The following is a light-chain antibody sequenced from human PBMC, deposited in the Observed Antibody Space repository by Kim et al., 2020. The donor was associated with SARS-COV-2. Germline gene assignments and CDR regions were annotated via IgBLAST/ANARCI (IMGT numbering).Light chain of an antibody. CDR3: CSYAGTVV. CDR1: SSDVGGYNY. V-gene: IGLV2-11*01. CDR2: GVS. Sequence: QSALTQPRSVSGSPGQSVTLSCTGTSSDVGGYNYVSWYQQHPGKAPKLMIYGVSKRPSGVPDRFSGSKSGNTASLTISGLQAEDEADYYCCSYAGTVVFGGGTQLTVL. J-gene: IGLJ2*01.